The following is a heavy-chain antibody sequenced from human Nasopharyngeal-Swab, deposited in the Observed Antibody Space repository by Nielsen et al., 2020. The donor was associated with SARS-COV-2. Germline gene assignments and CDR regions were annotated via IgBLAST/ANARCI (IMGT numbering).Heavy chain of an antibody. CDR2: ISGSGGST. CDR3: AKDPYYDFWSGYYFDY. J-gene: IGHJ4*02. Sequence: WIRQPPGMGLEWVSAISGSGGSTYYADSVKGRFTISRDNSKNTLYLQMNSLRAEDTAVYYCAKDPYYDFWSGYYFDYWGQGTLVTVSS. D-gene: IGHD3-3*01. V-gene: IGHV3-23*01.